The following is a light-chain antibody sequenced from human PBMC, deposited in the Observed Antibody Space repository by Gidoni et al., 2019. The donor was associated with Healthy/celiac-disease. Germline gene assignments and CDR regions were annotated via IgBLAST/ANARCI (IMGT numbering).Light chain of an antibody. Sequence: DIQMTQSPSSLSASVGDRVTITCRASQSISSYLHWYQQKPGKAPKLLIYAASSLQSGVPSRFSGSGSGTDFTLTISSLQPEDFATYYCQQSYSTPLMYTFGQETKLEIK. V-gene: IGKV1-39*01. CDR3: QQSYSTPLMYT. CDR1: QSISSY. J-gene: IGKJ2*01. CDR2: AAS.